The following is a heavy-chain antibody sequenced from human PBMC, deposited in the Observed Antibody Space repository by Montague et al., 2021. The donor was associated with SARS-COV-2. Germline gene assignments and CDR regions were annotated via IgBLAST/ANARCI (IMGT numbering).Heavy chain of an antibody. V-gene: IGHV4-34*01. CDR1: GGSFSNYY. CDR2: DNQSGTT. Sequence: SETLSLTCAISGGSFSNYYWSRIRQPPGGGLVWSVEDNQSGTTIYNPSVKSGVTISEGTTKNQFYLRLNSVTAADTAVYYCARGRRPVVVPCAGQAGRAFDIWGQGTMVTVSS. J-gene: IGHJ3*02. CDR3: ARGRRPVVVPCAGQAGRAFDI. D-gene: IGHD2-15*01.